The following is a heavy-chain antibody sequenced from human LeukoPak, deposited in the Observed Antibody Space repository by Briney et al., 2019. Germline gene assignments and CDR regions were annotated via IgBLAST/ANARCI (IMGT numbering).Heavy chain of an antibody. CDR2: IKHGGSEK. CDR3: AYSNNLNY. D-gene: IGHD6-13*01. V-gene: IGHV3-7*01. J-gene: IGHJ4*02. CDR1: GLTFSGQW. Sequence: GGSLRLSCAVSGLTFSGQWMNWVRRAPGQGLEWVANIKHGGSEKYYVDSVKGRFTISREDAKSSLSLQMNSVRAEDTAVYYCAYSNNLNYWGQGTLVTVSS.